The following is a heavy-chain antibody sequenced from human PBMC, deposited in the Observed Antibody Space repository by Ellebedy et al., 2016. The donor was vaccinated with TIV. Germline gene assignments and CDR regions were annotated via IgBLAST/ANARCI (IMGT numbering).Heavy chain of an antibody. D-gene: IGHD6-19*01. CDR2: IKQAGSEK. CDR3: ARDQWLGRAYYFDS. V-gene: IGHV3-7*01. Sequence: GGSLRLSCGTSGFTFSNYWMTWVRQAPGKGLEWVANIKQAGSEKYYVDSVMGRFSISRDNTKNSLYLQMNSLTDEDTAVYYCARDQWLGRAYYFDSWGQGTLVTVSS. CDR1: GFTFSNYW. J-gene: IGHJ4*02.